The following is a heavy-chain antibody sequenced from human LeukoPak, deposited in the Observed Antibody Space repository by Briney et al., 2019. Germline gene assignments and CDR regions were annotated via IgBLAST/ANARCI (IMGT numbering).Heavy chain of an antibody. CDR2: IYTTGST. J-gene: IGHJ4*02. Sequence: PSETLSLTGTVSGGSISSGSYYWSWIRQPAGKGLQWIGRIYTTGSTNYHPSLKSRVTISVDTSKNQFSLKLSSVTAADTAVYYCARDSGYSSSFYYFDYWGQGTLVTVSS. CDR3: ARDSGYSSSFYYFDY. V-gene: IGHV4-61*02. D-gene: IGHD6-13*01. CDR1: GGSISSGSYY.